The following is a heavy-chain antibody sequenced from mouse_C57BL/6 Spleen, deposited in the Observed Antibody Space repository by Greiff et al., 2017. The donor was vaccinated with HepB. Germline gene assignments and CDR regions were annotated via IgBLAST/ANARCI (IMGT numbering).Heavy chain of an antibody. CDR1: GFTFSSYA. J-gene: IGHJ2*01. CDR2: ISDGGSYT. CDR3: ARDRGYGSSYDPFDY. D-gene: IGHD1-1*01. Sequence: EVKLVESGGGLVKPGGSLKLSCAASGFTFSSYAMSWVRQTPEKRLEWVATISDGGSYTYYPDNVKGRFTISRDNAKNNLYLQMSHLKSEDTAMYYCARDRGYGSSYDPFDYWGQGTTLTVSS. V-gene: IGHV5-4*01.